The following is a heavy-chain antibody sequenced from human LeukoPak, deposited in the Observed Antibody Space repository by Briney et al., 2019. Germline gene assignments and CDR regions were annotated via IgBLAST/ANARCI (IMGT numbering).Heavy chain of an antibody. J-gene: IGHJ4*02. V-gene: IGHV5-10-1*01. Sequence: GESLKISCKGSGYSFTGYWISWVRQMPGKGLEWMGRIDPSDSYTNYSPSFQGHVTISADKSISTAYLQWSSLKASDTAMYYCARLGKSAMVIHYWGQGTLVTVSS. D-gene: IGHD5-18*01. CDR1: GYSFTGYW. CDR3: ARLGKSAMVIHY. CDR2: IDPSDSYT.